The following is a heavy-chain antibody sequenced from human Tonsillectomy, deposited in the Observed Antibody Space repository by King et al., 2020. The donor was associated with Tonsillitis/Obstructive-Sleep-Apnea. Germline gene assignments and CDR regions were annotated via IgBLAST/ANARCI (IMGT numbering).Heavy chain of an antibody. V-gene: IGHV3-30*01. CDR2: ISYDGSNY. D-gene: IGHD2-15*01. CDR1: GFTFSRYA. J-gene: IGHJ4*02. Sequence: QLVQSGGGVVQPGRSLRLSCAASGFTFSRYAVHLVRQAPGKGLEWVAVISYDGSNYYYAASVKGRFTISIDNSKSTLFLQMNSLRVEDTAVYYCARAPGVVVVAATRNKVGPFDYWGQGTLVTVSS. CDR3: ARAPGVVVVAATRNKVGPFDY.